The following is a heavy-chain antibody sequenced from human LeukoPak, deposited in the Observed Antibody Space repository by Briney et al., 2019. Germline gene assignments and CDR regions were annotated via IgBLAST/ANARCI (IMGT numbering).Heavy chain of an antibody. CDR1: GFTFSSYA. J-gene: IGHJ3*02. V-gene: IGHV3-30-3*01. CDR2: ISYDGSNK. D-gene: IGHD5-12*01. CDR3: ARAYSGYDSAFDI. Sequence: GGSLRLSCAASGFTFSSYAMHWVRQAPGKGLEWVAVISYDGSNKYYADSVKGRFTISRDNSKNTLYLQMNSLRAEDTAVYYCARAYSGYDSAFDIWGQGTMVTVSS.